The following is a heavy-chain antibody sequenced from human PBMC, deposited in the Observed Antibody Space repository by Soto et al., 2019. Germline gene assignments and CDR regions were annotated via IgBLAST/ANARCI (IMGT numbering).Heavy chain of an antibody. V-gene: IGHV1-18*01. CDR2: ISGYNGYP. Sequence: QVQLVQSGAEVRKPGASVIVSCKTSGYIFTNYGVAWVRQAPGQGLELVAWISGYNGYPKHTQKFQGRVTVTTDTTTRTGYMELRNLRSDDTAVYYCARASSGALYDFWGQGTRVTVFS. CDR3: ARASSGALYDF. CDR1: GYIFTNYG. J-gene: IGHJ4*02.